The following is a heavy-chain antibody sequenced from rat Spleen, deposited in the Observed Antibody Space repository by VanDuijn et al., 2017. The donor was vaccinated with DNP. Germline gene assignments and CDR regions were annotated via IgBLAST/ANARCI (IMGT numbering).Heavy chain of an antibody. J-gene: IGHJ2*01. CDR3: TTDFERGY. CDR2: ISYGGDTA. D-gene: IGHD1-11*01. V-gene: IGHV5-20*01. CDR1: GFTFNYFW. Sequence: EVQLVESGGGLVQPGRSLKLSCVASGFTFNYFWMAWVRQAPTKGLEWVASISYGGDTAYYRHSVKGRFTISRDNAKSTLYLQMDSLRSEDTATYYCTTDFERGYWGQGVMVTVSS.